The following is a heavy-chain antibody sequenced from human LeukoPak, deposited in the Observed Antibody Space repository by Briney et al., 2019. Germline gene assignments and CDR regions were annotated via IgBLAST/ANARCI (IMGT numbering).Heavy chain of an antibody. D-gene: IGHD4-17*01. CDR3: AKDGYGVLDY. CDR2: ISGSGGST. V-gene: IGHV3-23*01. J-gene: IGHJ4*02. CDR1: GFTFISYA. Sequence: GGSLRLSCTASGFTFISYAMSWVRQAPGKGLEWVSTISGSGGSTYYADSVKGRFTISRENSQNTLYLQMNSLRAEDTAVYYCAKDGYGVLDYWGQGTLVTVSS.